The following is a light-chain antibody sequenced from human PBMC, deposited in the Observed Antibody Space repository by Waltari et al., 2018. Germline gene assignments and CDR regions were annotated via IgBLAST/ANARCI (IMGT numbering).Light chain of an antibody. Sequence: QSALTQPASVSGSPGQSITISCTGTSTAVGNYNLVSWYQQYPGKAPKVMIDDDNRRPSGVSDRFSGSKSGNTASLTISGVQAEDEADYYCCSYAGSYTWVFGGGTKLTVL. J-gene: IGLJ3*02. V-gene: IGLV2-23*01. CDR1: STAVGNYNL. CDR2: DDN. CDR3: CSYAGSYTWV.